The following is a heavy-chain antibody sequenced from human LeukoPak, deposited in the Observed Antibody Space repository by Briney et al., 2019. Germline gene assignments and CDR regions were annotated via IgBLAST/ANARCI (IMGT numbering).Heavy chain of an antibody. Sequence: ASVKVSCKVSGYTLTELSMHWVRQAPGKGLEWMGGFDPEDGETIYAQKFQGRVTMTEDTSTDTAYMELSSLRSEDTAVYYCATANSGYDFPPPFDYWGQGTLVTVSS. CDR3: ATANSGYDFPPPFDY. CDR2: FDPEDGET. D-gene: IGHD5-12*01. CDR1: GYTLTELS. V-gene: IGHV1-24*01. J-gene: IGHJ4*02.